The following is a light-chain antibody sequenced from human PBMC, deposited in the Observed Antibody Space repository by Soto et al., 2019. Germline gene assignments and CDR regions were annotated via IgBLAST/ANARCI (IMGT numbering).Light chain of an antibody. CDR1: QSVSSSY. V-gene: IGKV3-20*01. CDR3: QQYSGSPLT. CDR2: GAS. J-gene: IGKJ4*01. Sequence: EIVLTQSPGTLSLSPGERATLSCRASQSVSSSYLAWYQQKPGQAPRLLIYGASRRATGIPDRFSGSGSGTDFTLPTSRREPEDFAVYYCQQYSGSPLTFGGGTKVEIK.